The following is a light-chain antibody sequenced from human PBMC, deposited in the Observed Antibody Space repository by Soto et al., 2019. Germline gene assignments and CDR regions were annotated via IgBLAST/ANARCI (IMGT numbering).Light chain of an antibody. Sequence: QSALTQPASVSGSPGQSITSSCTGTSSDVGGYKLVSWYQQYPGKAPKLIIYEDTKRTSGVSNRFSGSKSGNTASLTISGLQAEDEADYHCCSYEDTFWVFGGGTTLTVL. J-gene: IGLJ3*02. V-gene: IGLV2-23*01. CDR3: CSYEDTFWV. CDR2: EDT. CDR1: SSDVGGYKL.